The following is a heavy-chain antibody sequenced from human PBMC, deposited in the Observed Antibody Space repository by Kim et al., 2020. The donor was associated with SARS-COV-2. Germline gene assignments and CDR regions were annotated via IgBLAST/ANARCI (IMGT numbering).Heavy chain of an antibody. Sequence: GGSLRLSCAASGFTFSGSNIHWVRQASGKGLEWVGGISTRPKSYATAYSASVKGRFTISRDDSKNTAYLQLNSLRAEDTAVYYCTSLTTSGDTYWGQGALVTV. CDR1: GFTFSGSN. CDR2: ISTRPKSYAT. V-gene: IGHV3-73*01. CDR3: TSLTTSGDTY. J-gene: IGHJ4*02. D-gene: IGHD3-22*01.